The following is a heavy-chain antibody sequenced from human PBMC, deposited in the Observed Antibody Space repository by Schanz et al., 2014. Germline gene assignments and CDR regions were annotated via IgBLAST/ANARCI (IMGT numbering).Heavy chain of an antibody. CDR3: TTFNNRDALYI. D-gene: IGHD1-20*01. CDR1: GFTFSKYG. CDR2: IENNANGATT. J-gene: IGHJ3*02. Sequence: EVQLVESGGGLVQPGGSLRLSCAASGFTFSKYGMHWVRQAPGKGLEWVGRIENNANGATTDYAAPVKGRFTVSRDDSRNTLYLQMNTLRTDDTALYYCTTFNNRDALYIWGQGTMVSVSS. V-gene: IGHV3-15*04.